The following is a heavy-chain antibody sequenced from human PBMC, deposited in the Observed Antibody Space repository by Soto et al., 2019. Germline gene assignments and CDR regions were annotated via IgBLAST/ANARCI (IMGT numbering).Heavy chain of an antibody. Sequence: QVQLVESGGGVVQPGRSLRLSCAASGFTFSSYGMHWVRQAPGKGLEWVAVISYDGSNKYYADSVKGRFTISRDNSKNTLYLQMNSLRAEDTAVYYCAKDVDERFGEIYYYYYGMDVWGQGTTVTVSS. CDR2: ISYDGSNK. D-gene: IGHD3-10*01. CDR1: GFTFSSYG. CDR3: AKDVDERFGEIYYYYYGMDV. V-gene: IGHV3-30*18. J-gene: IGHJ6*02.